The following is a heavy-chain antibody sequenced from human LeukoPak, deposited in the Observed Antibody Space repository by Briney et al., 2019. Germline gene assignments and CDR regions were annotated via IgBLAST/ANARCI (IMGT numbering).Heavy chain of an antibody. Sequence: ASVKVSCKTSDFRDYYMNWVRQAPGQGLEWVGWINPKSGDTDYAQKFQGRVTMTRDTSISTAYMELSGLRTDDTAIYFCASGYSGYDLNYWGQGTQVTVSS. CDR3: ASGYSGYDLNY. CDR1: DFRDYY. V-gene: IGHV1-2*02. CDR2: INPKSGDT. J-gene: IGHJ4*02. D-gene: IGHD5-12*01.